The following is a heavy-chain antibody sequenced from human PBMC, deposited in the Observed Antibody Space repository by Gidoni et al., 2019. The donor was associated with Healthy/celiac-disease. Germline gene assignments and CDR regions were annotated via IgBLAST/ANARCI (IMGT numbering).Heavy chain of an antibody. CDR1: GFTFSSYA. CDR3: ARDLRYSSSSGY. Sequence: QVQLVESGGGVVQPGRSLRLSCAACGFTFSSYAMHWVRQAPGKGLEWVAVISYDGSNKYYADSVNGRITISRDNSKNTLYLQMNSLRAEDTAVYYCARDLRYSSSSGYWGQGTLVTVSS. CDR2: ISYDGSNK. J-gene: IGHJ4*02. D-gene: IGHD6-6*01. V-gene: IGHV3-30-3*01.